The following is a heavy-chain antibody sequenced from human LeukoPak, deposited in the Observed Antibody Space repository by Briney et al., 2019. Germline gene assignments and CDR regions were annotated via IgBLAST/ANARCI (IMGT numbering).Heavy chain of an antibody. CDR1: GGSISSYY. V-gene: IGHV4-59*01. Sequence: SQTLSPTCTVSGGSISSYYWSWIRQPPGKGLEWIGYIYYSGSANYNPSLKSRVTISVDTSKNQFSLKLSSVTAADTAVYYCARGNYDILTGYSKNWFDRWGQGTLVTVSS. D-gene: IGHD3-9*01. CDR2: IYYSGSA. J-gene: IGHJ5*02. CDR3: ARGNYDILTGYSKNWFDR.